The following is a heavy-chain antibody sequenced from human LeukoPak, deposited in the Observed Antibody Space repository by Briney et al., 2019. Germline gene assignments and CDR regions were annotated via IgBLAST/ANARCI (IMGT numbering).Heavy chain of an antibody. Sequence: SESLSLTCTVSVGSISSGYYYWSWIRQPPGKGLEWIGYIYYSGSTYYNPSLKSRVTISVDTSKNQFSLKLSSVTAADTAVYYCARVAYYDFWSGYYDYWGQGTLVTVSS. CDR1: VGSISSGYYY. D-gene: IGHD3-3*01. V-gene: IGHV4-30-4*01. J-gene: IGHJ4*02. CDR2: IYYSGST. CDR3: ARVAYYDFWSGYYDY.